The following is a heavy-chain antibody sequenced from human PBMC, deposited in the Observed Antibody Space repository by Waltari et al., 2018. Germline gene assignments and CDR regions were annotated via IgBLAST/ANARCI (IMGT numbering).Heavy chain of an antibody. J-gene: IGHJ4*02. V-gene: IGHV3-30*18. CDR1: GFTFSSYG. CDR2: ISYDGSNK. D-gene: IGHD3-3*01. Sequence: QVQLVESGGGVVQPGRSLRLSCAASGFTFSSYGMHWVRQAPGKGLEWVAVISYDGSNKYYADSVKGRFTISRDNSKNTLYLQMNSLRAEDTAVYYCAKAPGTGTIFGVADWGQGTLVTVSS. CDR3: AKAPGTGTIFGVAD.